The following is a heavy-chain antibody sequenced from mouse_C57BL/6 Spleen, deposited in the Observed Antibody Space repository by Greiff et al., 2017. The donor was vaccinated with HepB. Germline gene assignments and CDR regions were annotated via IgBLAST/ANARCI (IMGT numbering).Heavy chain of an antibody. CDR2: IYPRSGNT. CDR3: ARGPAITTVVATDWYFDV. Sequence: QVQLKESGAELARPGASVKLSCKASGYTFTSYGISWVKQRTGQGLEWIGEIYPRSGNTYYNEKFKGKATLTADISSSTAYMELRSLTSEDSAVYFCARGPAITTVVATDWYFDVWGTGTTVTVSS. CDR1: GYTFTSYG. D-gene: IGHD1-1*01. J-gene: IGHJ1*03. V-gene: IGHV1-81*01.